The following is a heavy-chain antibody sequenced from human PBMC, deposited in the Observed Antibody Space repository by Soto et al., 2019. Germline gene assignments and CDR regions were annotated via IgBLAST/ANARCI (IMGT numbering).Heavy chain of an antibody. D-gene: IGHD6-13*01. CDR2: INAGNGNT. J-gene: IGHJ4*02. V-gene: IGHV1-3*01. CDR1: GYTFTSYA. Sequence: ASVKVSCKASGYTFTSYAMHWVRQAPGQRLEWMGWINAGNGNTKYSQKFQGRVTITRDTSASTAYMELSSLRSEDTAVYYCARDLGIAAAGFLDYWGQGTLVTVSS. CDR3: ARDLGIAAAGFLDY.